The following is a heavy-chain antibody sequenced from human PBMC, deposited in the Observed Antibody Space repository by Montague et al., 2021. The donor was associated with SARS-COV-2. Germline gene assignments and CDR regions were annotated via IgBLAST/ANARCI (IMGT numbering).Heavy chain of an antibody. CDR3: ARDTGISGAFDI. J-gene: IGHJ3*02. V-gene: IGHV4-31*03. CDR1: GGSINSGGYY. CDR2: IYYSGST. Sequence: TLSLTCTVSGGSINSGGYYWSWIRQHPGKGLEWIGYIYYSGSTYYNPSLKSRVTISVDTSKNQFSLKLSSVTAADTAVYYCARDTGISGAFDIWGQGTMVTVSS. D-gene: IGHD2-15*01.